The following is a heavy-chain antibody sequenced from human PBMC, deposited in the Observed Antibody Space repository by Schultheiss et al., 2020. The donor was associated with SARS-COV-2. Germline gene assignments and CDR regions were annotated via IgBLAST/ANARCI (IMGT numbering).Heavy chain of an antibody. J-gene: IGHJ2*01. Sequence: GGSLRLSCAASGFTFSSYAMHWVRQAPGKGLEWVAVISYDGSNKYYADSVKGRFTISRDNSKNTLYLQMNSLRAEDTAVYYCASPMTTRGYWYFDLWGRGTLVTVSS. CDR1: GFTFSSYA. V-gene: IGHV3-30-3*01. CDR3: ASPMTTRGYWYFDL. D-gene: IGHD4-11*01. CDR2: ISYDGSNK.